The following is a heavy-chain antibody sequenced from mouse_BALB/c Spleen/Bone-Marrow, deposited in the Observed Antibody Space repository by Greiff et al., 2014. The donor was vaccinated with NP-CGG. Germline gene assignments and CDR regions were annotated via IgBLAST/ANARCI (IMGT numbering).Heavy chain of an antibody. J-gene: IGHJ3*01. D-gene: IGHD4-1*01. CDR3: ARGDWAWFVY. Sequence: DVQLVESGGGLVQPGGSLKLSCAASGFDFSRYWMSWVRQAPGKGLEWIGEINPDSSTTNYTPSLKDKFIISRDNAKNTLYLQMSKVRSEDTALYYCARGDWAWFVYWGQGTLVTVSA. V-gene: IGHV4-1*02. CDR1: GFDFSRYW. CDR2: INPDSSTT.